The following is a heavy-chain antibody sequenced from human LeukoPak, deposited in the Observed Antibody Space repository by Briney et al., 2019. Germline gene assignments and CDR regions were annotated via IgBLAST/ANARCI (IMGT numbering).Heavy chain of an antibody. V-gene: IGHV1-69*02. CDR3: AWDYGSGSYFNY. Sequence: SVKVSCKASGGTFSSYTISWVRQAPGQGLEWMGRIIPILGIANYAQKFQGRVTITADKSTSTAYMELSSLRSEDTAVYYCAWDYGSGSYFNYWGQGTLVTVSS. CDR2: IIPILGIA. J-gene: IGHJ4*02. D-gene: IGHD3-10*01. CDR1: GGTFSSYT.